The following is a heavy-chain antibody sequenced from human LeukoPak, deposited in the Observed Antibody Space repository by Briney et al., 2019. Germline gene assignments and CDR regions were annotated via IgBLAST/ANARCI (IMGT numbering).Heavy chain of an antibody. CDR3: ARPTTASSYYFDY. CDR2: MTPNSGNT. CDR1: GYTFSNYD. D-gene: IGHD4-11*01. V-gene: IGHV1-8*01. J-gene: IGHJ4*02. Sequence: ASVKVSCKASGYTFSNYDINWVRQATGQGLEWMGWMTPNSGNTGYAQKFQGRVTMTRNTSISTAYMELSSLRSEDTAVYYCARPTTASSYYFDYWGQGTLVTVSS.